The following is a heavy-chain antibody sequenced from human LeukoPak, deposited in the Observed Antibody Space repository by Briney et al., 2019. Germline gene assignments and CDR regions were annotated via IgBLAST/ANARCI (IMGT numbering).Heavy chain of an antibody. V-gene: IGHV4-34*01. J-gene: IGHJ2*01. D-gene: IGHD2/OR15-2a*01. CDR3: ARGFPPYWYFDL. Sequence: PSKTLSLTCAVYGGSFSGYYWSWIRQPPGKGLEWIGEINHSGSTNYNPSLKSRVTISVDTSKNQFSLKLSSVTAADTAVYYCARGFPPYWYFDLWGRGTLVTVSS. CDR1: GGSFSGYY. CDR2: INHSGST.